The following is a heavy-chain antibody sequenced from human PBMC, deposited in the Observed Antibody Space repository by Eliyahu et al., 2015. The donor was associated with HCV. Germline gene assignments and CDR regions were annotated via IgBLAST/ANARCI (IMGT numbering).Heavy chain of an antibody. CDR2: INPNSGGT. J-gene: IGHJ6*02. D-gene: IGHD3-9*01. V-gene: IGHV1-2*02. CDR3: ARDLTPLRYFDLLYAMDV. CDR1: GYTFTGXY. Sequence: QVQLVQSGAEVKKPGASVRVSCKASGYTFTGXYLHWVRQAPGQGLEWMACINPNSGGTNYAQNFQGRVAMTRDTSISTAYMELSRLRSDDTAVYYCARDLTPLRYFDLLYAMDVWGQGTTVTVSS.